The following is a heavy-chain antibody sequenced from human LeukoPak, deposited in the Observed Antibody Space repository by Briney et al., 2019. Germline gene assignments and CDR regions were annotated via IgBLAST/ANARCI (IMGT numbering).Heavy chain of an antibody. CDR3: ARLPIYGDYVGY. CDR1: GGSFSGYY. J-gene: IGHJ4*02. D-gene: IGHD4-17*01. CDR2: INHSGST. Sequence: PSETLSLTCAVYGGSFSGYYWSWIRQPPGKGLEWIGEINHSGSTNYNPSLKSRVTISVDTSKNQFSLKLSSVTAADTAVYYCARLPIYGDYVGYWGQGTLVTVSS. V-gene: IGHV4-34*01.